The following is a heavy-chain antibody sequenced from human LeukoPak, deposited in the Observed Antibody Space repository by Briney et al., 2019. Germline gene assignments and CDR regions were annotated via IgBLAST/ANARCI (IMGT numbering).Heavy chain of an antibody. CDR2: IYTSGST. V-gene: IGHV4-61*02. J-gene: IGHJ4*02. CDR1: GGSISSGSYY. CDR3: ARVRKGSNDSSGYPVNY. D-gene: IGHD3-22*01. Sequence: SETLSLTCTVSGGSISSGSYYWSWIRQPAGKGLEWIGRIYTSGSTNYNPSLKSRVTISVDTSKNQFSLKLSSVTAADTAVYYCARVRKGSNDSSGYPVNYWGQGTLVTVSS.